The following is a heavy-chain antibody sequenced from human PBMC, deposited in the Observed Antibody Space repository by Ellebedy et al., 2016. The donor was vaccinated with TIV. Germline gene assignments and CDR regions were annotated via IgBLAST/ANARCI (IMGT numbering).Heavy chain of an antibody. Sequence: MPSETLSLTCTVSGGSISSSSYYWGWIRQPPGKGLEWIGSIYYSGSTYYNPSLKSRVTISVDTSKNQFSLKLSSVTAADTAVYYCAREPALTVTTLTGADYWGQGTLVTVPS. V-gene: IGHV4-39*01. J-gene: IGHJ4*02. CDR1: GGSISSSSYY. CDR3: AREPALTVTTLTGADY. D-gene: IGHD4-17*01. CDR2: IYYSGST.